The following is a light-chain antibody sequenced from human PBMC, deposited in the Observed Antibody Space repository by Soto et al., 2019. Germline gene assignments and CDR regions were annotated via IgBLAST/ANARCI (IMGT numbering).Light chain of an antibody. Sequence: DIVLTQSPDTLSLSPGERATLSCRASQSVSSTYFAWYQQKPGQAPRLLIYSASTRATGIPDRFSGSGSGTDFSLTISRLEPEDFAVYYCQQYGSPTWTFGQGTKVDIK. CDR2: SAS. J-gene: IGKJ1*01. V-gene: IGKV3-20*01. CDR3: QQYGSPTWT. CDR1: QSVSSTY.